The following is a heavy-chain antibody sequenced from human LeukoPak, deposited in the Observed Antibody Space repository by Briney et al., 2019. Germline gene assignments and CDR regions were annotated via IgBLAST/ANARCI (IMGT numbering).Heavy chain of an antibody. Sequence: ASVKVSCKASGYTFTSYGISWVRQAPGQRLEWMGWISGYNSNTNYAQKLQGRVTTTTDTSTSTAYMELRSLRSDDTAVYYCARDLGYCSTSSCLRNWFDPWGQGTLVTVSS. V-gene: IGHV1-18*01. CDR1: GYTFTSYG. CDR3: ARDLGYCSTSSCLRNWFDP. CDR2: ISGYNSNT. D-gene: IGHD2-2*01. J-gene: IGHJ5*02.